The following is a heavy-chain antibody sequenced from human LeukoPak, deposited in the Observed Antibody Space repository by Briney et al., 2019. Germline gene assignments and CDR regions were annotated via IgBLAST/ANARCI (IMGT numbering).Heavy chain of an antibody. CDR1: GGSISSGSYY. J-gene: IGHJ4*02. CDR2: IYTSGST. D-gene: IGHD1-26*01. CDR3: ARDEGATYNPFFDY. V-gene: IGHV4-61*02. Sequence: PSQTLSLTCTVSGGSISSGSYYWSWIRQPAGKGLEWIGRIYTSGSTNYNPSLKSRVTISVDTSKNQFSLKLSSVTAADTAVYYCARDEGATYNPFFDYWGQGTPVTVSS.